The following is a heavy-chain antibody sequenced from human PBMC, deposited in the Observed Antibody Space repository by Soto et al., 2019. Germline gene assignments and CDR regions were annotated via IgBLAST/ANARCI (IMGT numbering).Heavy chain of an antibody. Sequence: GGSLRLSCAASGFTFSNCSIHWIRQAPGKGLEWVALISNDGTNKYYADSVKGRLTISRDNSKSILYLQMNSLRAEDTALYYCAAAFLAAEIDFWGHGTLVTVSS. CDR1: GFTFSNCS. D-gene: IGHD6-13*01. V-gene: IGHV3-30-3*01. CDR2: ISNDGTNK. CDR3: AAAFLAAEIDF. J-gene: IGHJ4*01.